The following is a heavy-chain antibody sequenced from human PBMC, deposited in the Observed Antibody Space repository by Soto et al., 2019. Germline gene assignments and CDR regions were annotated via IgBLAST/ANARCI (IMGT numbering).Heavy chain of an antibody. Sequence: QVQLVQSGAEVKKPGSSVKVSCKISGGTFSRYSISWVRQAPGQGLERMGGIVPIFGTRNYAQKFQDRVTITTDDSATTAHMELSNLRSEDTAVYYCARPYEGGYSSNHHYYYALDVWGQGTAVTVSS. J-gene: IGHJ6*02. V-gene: IGHV1-69*01. D-gene: IGHD3-22*01. CDR1: GGTFSRYS. CDR3: ARPYEGGYSSNHHYYYALDV. CDR2: IVPIFGTR.